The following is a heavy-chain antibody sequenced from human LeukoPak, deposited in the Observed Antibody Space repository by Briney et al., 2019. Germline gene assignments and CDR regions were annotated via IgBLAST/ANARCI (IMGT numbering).Heavy chain of an antibody. CDR1: GFTFSSYS. J-gene: IGHJ6*02. CDR3: ARAYSSSWYLYYYYGMDV. CDR2: ISSSSSYI. V-gene: IGHV3-21*01. Sequence: GGSLRLSCAASGFTFSSYSMNWVRQAPGKGLEWVSSISSSSSYIYYADSVKGRFTISRDNAKNSLYLQMNSLRAEDTAVYYCARAYSSSWYLYYYYGMDVWGQGTTVTVSS. D-gene: IGHD6-13*01.